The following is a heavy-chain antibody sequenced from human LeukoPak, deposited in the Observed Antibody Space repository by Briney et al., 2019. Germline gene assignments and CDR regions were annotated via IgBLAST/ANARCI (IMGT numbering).Heavy chain of an antibody. CDR2: ISSSSSYI. D-gene: IGHD5-24*01. Sequence: GGSLRLSCAASGFTFSSHSMNWVRQAPGKGLEWVSSISSSSSYIYYADSVKGRFTISRDNAKNSLYLQMNSLRAEDTAVYYCARDGRDGYNPDFDYWGQGTLVTVSS. V-gene: IGHV3-21*01. CDR1: GFTFSSHS. J-gene: IGHJ4*02. CDR3: ARDGRDGYNPDFDY.